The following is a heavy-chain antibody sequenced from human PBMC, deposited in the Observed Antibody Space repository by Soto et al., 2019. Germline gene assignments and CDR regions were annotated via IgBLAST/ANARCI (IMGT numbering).Heavy chain of an antibody. V-gene: IGHV3-15*07. D-gene: IGHD3-22*01. CDR3: TTESYGNMIEVRFDY. CDR2: IKSKANGGTT. Sequence: EVQLVESGGGLVKPGGSLRLSCAASGFAFSNAWINWVRQAPGKGLEWVGRIKSKANGGTTDFAAPVRGRFAITRDDSRNLVYRQMNSVNTEDTGVYYCTTESYGNMIEVRFDYWGQGTLVTVSS. J-gene: IGHJ4*02. CDR1: GFAFSNAW.